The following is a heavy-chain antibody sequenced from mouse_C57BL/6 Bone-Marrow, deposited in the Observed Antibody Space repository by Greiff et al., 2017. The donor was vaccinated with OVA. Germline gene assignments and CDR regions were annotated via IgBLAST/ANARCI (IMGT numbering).Heavy chain of an antibody. D-gene: IGHD1-1*01. V-gene: IGHV5-6*01. CDR2: ISSGGSYT. CDR3: ARCHYYGSSYGFAY. Sequence: EVKLVESGGDLVKPGGSLKLSCAASGFTFSSYGMSWVRQTPDKRLEWVATISSGGSYTYYPDSVKGRFTISRDNAKNTLYLQMSSLKSEDTAMYYCARCHYYGSSYGFAYWGQGTLVTVSA. J-gene: IGHJ3*01. CDR1: GFTFSSYG.